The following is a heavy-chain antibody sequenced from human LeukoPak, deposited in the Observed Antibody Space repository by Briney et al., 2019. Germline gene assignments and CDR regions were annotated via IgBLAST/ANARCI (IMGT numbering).Heavy chain of an antibody. Sequence: GGSLRLSCAASGFTFSNYGIHWVRQAPGKGLEWVAFIRYDGSDKFYAASVKGRFTISRDNSKNTLYLQMNSLTPEDTAVYYCAKDLYYYGSSGNFDYWGQGTLVTVSS. CDR1: GFTFSNYG. V-gene: IGHV3-30*02. D-gene: IGHD3-22*01. CDR2: IRYDGSDK. CDR3: AKDLYYYGSSGNFDY. J-gene: IGHJ4*02.